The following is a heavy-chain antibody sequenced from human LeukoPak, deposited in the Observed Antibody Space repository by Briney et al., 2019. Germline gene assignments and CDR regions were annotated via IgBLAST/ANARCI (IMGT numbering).Heavy chain of an antibody. Sequence: GGSLRLSCSASGFTFKSYAMHWVRQAPGKGLEYVSSINTNGANTYYADSVKGRFTISRDNSRSTLYLQMNSLRAEDTAVYYCAGGDWGQGTLVTVSS. CDR1: GFTFKSYA. V-gene: IGHV3-64*04. D-gene: IGHD3-16*01. CDR2: INTNGANT. CDR3: AGGD. J-gene: IGHJ4*02.